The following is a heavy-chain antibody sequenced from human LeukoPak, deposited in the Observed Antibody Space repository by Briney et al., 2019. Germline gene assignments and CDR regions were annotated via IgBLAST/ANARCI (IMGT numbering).Heavy chain of an antibody. V-gene: IGHV3-64*01. Sequence: GGSLRLSCAASGFTFSSYAMHWVRQAPGKGLEYVSAISSNGGSTYYANSVKGRLTISRDNSKKTLYLQMGSLRAEDMAVYYCARAGYSSGWYHPHDYWGQGTLVTVSS. J-gene: IGHJ4*02. CDR3: ARAGYSSGWYHPHDY. CDR1: GFTFSSYA. CDR2: ISSNGGST. D-gene: IGHD6-19*01.